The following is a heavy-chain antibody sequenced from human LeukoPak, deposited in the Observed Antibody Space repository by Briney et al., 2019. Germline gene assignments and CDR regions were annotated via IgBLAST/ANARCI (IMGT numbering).Heavy chain of an antibody. CDR1: GAFVLSGGHY. J-gene: IGHJ5*02. CDR2: IHSSGQT. Sequence: SQTLSLTCTVSGAFVLSGGHYWSWIRRHPGQGLEWIGYIHSSGQTKYKPSLESRAFISLDASKNQFSLSLTSVTAADTAVYYCTKDLRSDDSPLGCDPWGQGTLVTVSS. V-gene: IGHV4-31*03. D-gene: IGHD3-16*01. CDR3: TKDLRSDDSPLGCDP.